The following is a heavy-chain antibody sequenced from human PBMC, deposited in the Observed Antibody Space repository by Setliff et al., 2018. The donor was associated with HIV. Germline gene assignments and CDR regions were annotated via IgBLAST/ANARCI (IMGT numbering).Heavy chain of an antibody. D-gene: IGHD2-2*01. CDR2: VNASGST. Sequence: SETLSLTCGVYGGSFSGYYWNWIRQPPGKGLEWIGEVNASGSTKYKSSLNSRVTISVDSSKNQLSLKLSSVTAADTAVYFCARGTRSSVDWFDPWGQGTLVTVSS. CDR3: ARGTRSSVDWFDP. V-gene: IGHV4-34*01. CDR1: GGSFSGYY. J-gene: IGHJ5*02.